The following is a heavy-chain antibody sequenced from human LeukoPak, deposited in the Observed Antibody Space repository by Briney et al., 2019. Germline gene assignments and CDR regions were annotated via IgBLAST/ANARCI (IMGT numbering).Heavy chain of an antibody. CDR3: ARDSGYDILTGYYKGDFDY. CDR1: GYTFTGYY. D-gene: IGHD3-9*01. J-gene: IGHJ4*02. V-gene: IGHV1-2*02. CDR2: INTHSGGT. Sequence: ASVKVSCKASGYTFTGYYMHWGRHAPGQKLEWIGWINTHSGGTHYAQKFQGRVTMTMDTSISTAYMELSRLRSDDTAVYYCARDSGYDILTGYYKGDFDYWGQGTLVTVSS.